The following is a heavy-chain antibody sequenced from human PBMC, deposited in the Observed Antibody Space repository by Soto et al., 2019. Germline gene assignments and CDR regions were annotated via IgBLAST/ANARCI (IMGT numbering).Heavy chain of an antibody. D-gene: IGHD3-10*01. V-gene: IGHV4-59*11. Sequence: KTSETLSLTCTVSGGSINNHYWSWIRQPPGKGLEWVGHIYYSGSASYNPSLKSRLTISVDTSKNQFSLKLSSVTAADTAVYYCARDRNTMVRGADYGMDVWGQGTTVTVSS. J-gene: IGHJ6*02. CDR3: ARDRNTMVRGADYGMDV. CDR1: GGSINNHY. CDR2: IYYSGSA.